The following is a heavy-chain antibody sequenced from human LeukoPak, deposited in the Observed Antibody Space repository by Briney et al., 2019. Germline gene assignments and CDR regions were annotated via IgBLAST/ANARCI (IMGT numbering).Heavy chain of an antibody. V-gene: IGHV3-30-3*01. CDR3: AKVPTTYYYDSSAAFDI. Sequence: PGGSLRLSCAASGFTFSSYAMHWVRQAPGKGLEWVAVISYDGSDKYYADSVKGRFTISRDNSKNTLYLQMNSLRAEDTAVYYCAKVPTTYYYDSSAAFDIWGQGTMVTVSS. J-gene: IGHJ3*02. CDR2: ISYDGSDK. D-gene: IGHD3-22*01. CDR1: GFTFSSYA.